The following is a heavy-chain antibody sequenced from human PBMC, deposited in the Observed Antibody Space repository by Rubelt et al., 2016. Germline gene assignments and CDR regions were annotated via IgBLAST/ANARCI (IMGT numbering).Heavy chain of an antibody. CDR3: ARPRGTANPPYYYGMDV. Sequence: PGGSLRLSCAASGFTFSSYAMSWVRQAPGKGLEWVSAISGSGGSTYYADSVKGRFTISRDNSKNTLYLQMNSLRAEDTAVYYCARPRGTANPPYYYGMDVWGQGTTVTVSS. D-gene: IGHD2-15*01. CDR2: ISGSGGST. CDR1: GFTFSSYA. J-gene: IGHJ6*02. V-gene: IGHV3-23*01.